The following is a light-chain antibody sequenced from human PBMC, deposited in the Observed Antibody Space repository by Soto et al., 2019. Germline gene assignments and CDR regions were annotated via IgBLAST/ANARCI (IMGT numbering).Light chain of an antibody. CDR2: LGS. Sequence: DIVMTQSPLSLPVTPGEPASISCRSSQSLLHSNGYNYLDWYLQRPGQSPQLLIYLGSNRASGVPDRFSGSGSGTEFTLKISRVEAEDVGIYYCMQALQTVFTFGAGTKVDIK. CDR1: QSLLHSNGYNY. CDR3: MQALQTVFT. J-gene: IGKJ3*01. V-gene: IGKV2-28*01.